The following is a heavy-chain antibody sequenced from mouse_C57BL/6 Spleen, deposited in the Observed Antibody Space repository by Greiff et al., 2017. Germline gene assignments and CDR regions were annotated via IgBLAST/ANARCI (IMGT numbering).Heavy chain of an antibody. D-gene: IGHD1-1*01. Sequence: QVHVKQPGAELVKPGASVKVSCKASGYTFTSYWMHWVKQRPVQGLEWIGRIHPSDSDTNYNQKFKGKATLTVDKSSSTAYMQLSSLTSEDSAVYYCAIGNGIDWYFDVWGTGTTVTVSS. CDR2: IHPSDSDT. J-gene: IGHJ1*03. CDR1: GYTFTSYW. CDR3: AIGNGIDWYFDV. V-gene: IGHV1-74*01.